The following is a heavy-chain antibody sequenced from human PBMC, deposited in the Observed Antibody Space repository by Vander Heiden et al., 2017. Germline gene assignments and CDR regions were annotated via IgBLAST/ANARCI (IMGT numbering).Heavy chain of an antibody. CDR3: ASGSWFWFDP. CDR1: GFTFSSYW. J-gene: IGHJ5*02. D-gene: IGHD1-1*01. CDR2: IKQDGSEK. V-gene: IGHV3-7*01. Sequence: EVQLVESGGGLVQPGGSLRLSCAASGFTFSSYWMSWGRQAPGKGLEWVVNIKQDGSEKYYVDSVKGRFTISRDNAKNSLYLQMNSLRAEDTAVYYCASGSWFWFDPWGQGTLVTVSS.